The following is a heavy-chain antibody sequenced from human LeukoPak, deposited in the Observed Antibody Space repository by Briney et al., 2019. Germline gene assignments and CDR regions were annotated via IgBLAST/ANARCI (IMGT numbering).Heavy chain of an antibody. CDR3: ARDLTAVAANY. D-gene: IGHD6-19*01. J-gene: IGHJ4*02. CDR1: GFTFSSYA. CDR2: ISYDGSNK. V-gene: IGHV3-30*04. Sequence: GGSLRLSCAASGFTFSSYAMHWVRQAPGKGLEWVAVISYDGSNKYYADSVKGRFTISRDNSKNTLYLQMNSLRAEDTAVYYCARDLTAVAANYWGQGTLVTVSS.